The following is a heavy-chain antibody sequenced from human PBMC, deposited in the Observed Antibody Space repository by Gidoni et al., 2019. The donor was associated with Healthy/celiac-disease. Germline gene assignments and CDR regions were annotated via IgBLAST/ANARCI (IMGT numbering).Heavy chain of an antibody. CDR2: INPNSGGT. CDR1: GYTFTGYY. Sequence: QVQLVQSGAEVKKPGASVKVSCKAPGYTFTGYYMHWVRQAPGQGLEWMGWINPNSGGTNYAQKFQGRVTMTRDTSISTAYMELSRLRSDDTAVYYCARDLAAQYYYYGMDVWGQGTTVTVSS. D-gene: IGHD6-6*01. V-gene: IGHV1-2*02. CDR3: ARDLAAQYYYYGMDV. J-gene: IGHJ6*02.